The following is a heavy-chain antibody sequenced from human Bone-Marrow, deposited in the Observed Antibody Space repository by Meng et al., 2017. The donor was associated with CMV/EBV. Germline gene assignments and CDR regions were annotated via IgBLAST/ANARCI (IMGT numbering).Heavy chain of an antibody. J-gene: IGHJ6*02. CDR3: ASDPYCSSTSCYTGNYYYYGMDA. D-gene: IGHD2-2*02. CDR1: GGTFSSYA. V-gene: IGHV1-69*06. Sequence: SVKVSCKASGGTFSSYAISWVRQAPGQGLEWMGGIIPIFGTANYAQKFQGRVTITADKSTSTAYMELSSLRSEDTAVYYCASDPYCSSTSCYTGNYYYYGMDAWGQGTTVTVSS. CDR2: IIPIFGTA.